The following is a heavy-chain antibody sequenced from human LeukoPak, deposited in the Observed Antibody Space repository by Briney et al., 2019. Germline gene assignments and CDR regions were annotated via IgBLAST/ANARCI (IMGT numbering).Heavy chain of an antibody. Sequence: ASVKVSCKASGYTFTSYDINWVRQATGQGLEWMGWMNPNSGNTGYAQKFQGRVTMTRNTSISTAYMELSSLRSDDTAVYYCARGPDHYDSSGYYFDAFDIWGQGTMVTVSS. CDR1: GYTFTSYD. J-gene: IGHJ3*02. CDR3: ARGPDHYDSSGYYFDAFDI. D-gene: IGHD3-22*01. CDR2: MNPNSGNT. V-gene: IGHV1-8*01.